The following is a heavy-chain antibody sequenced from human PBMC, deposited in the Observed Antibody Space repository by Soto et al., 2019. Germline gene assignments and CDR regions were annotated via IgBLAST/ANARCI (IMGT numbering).Heavy chain of an antibody. CDR2: IVVGSGNT. CDR1: GFTFTSSA. V-gene: IGHV1-58*02. CDR3: AVDQWKQLGSRDYFDF. D-gene: IGHD5-18*01. Sequence: GASVKVSCKASGFTFTSSAMQWVRQARGQRLEWIGWIVVGSGNTNYAQKFQERVTITRDMSTSTAYMELSSLRSEDTAVYYCAVDQWKQLGSRDYFDFWGQGTMVTVSS. J-gene: IGHJ3*01.